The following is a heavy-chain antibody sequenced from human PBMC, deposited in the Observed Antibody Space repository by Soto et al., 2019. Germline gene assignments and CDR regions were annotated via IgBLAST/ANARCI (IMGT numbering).Heavy chain of an antibody. V-gene: IGHV3-30*18. J-gene: IGHJ4*02. D-gene: IGHD6-19*01. CDR3: AKGTAVARQHFAN. Sequence: QVQVVESGGGVVQPERSLRLSCAISGFTFSDFGMHWVRQAPGKGLEWVAAISGDGSDKYYVGSVQGPFTISRDNTKNALYLQMNSLRSEDKAVYYCAKGTAVARQHFANWGQGTLVTVSS. CDR1: GFTFSDFG. CDR2: ISGDGSDK.